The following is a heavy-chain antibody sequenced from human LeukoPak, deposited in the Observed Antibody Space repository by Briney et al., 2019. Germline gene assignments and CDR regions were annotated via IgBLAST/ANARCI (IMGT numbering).Heavy chain of an antibody. CDR2: IGGSGDKT. J-gene: IGHJ5*02. CDR1: GFTFSSYG. CDR3: TKAPAGPEYSSSWKFGYNWFDP. V-gene: IGHV3-23*01. D-gene: IGHD6-13*01. Sequence: GGSLRLSCAASGFTFSSYGMSWVRQAPGKGLEWVSAIGGSGDKTYYADSVKGRSTISRDNSKNTLYLQMNSLRAEDTAIYYCTKAPAGPEYSSSWKFGYNWFDPWGQGTLVTVSS.